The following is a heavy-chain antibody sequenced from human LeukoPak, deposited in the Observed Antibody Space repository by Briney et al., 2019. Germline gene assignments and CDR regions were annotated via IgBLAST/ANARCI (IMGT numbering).Heavy chain of an antibody. CDR1: GYSFTSYW. V-gene: IGHV5-51*01. CDR3: AREYYYDSSGFDAFDI. CDR2: IYPGDSDT. D-gene: IGHD3-22*01. J-gene: IGHJ3*02. Sequence: GESLKISCRGSGYSFTSYWIGWVRQTPGKGLEWMGIIYPGDSDTRYSPSFQGQVTISADKSISTAYLQWSSLKASDTAMYYCAREYYYDSSGFDAFDIWGQGTMVTVSS.